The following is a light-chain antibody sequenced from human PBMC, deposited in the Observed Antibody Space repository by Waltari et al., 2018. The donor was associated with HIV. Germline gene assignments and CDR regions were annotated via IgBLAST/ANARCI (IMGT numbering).Light chain of an antibody. CDR2: ENN. Sequence: QPVLTQPPSVSAAPGQKVTFSCSGSTSNIGDNYVSWCRQLPGTAPKLLIYENNKRPSGIPDRFSGSKSGTSATLGITGLQTGDEADYYCGTWDSNLSAWVFGGGTKLTVL. J-gene: IGLJ3*02. CDR3: GTWDSNLSAWV. V-gene: IGLV1-51*02. CDR1: TSNIGDNY.